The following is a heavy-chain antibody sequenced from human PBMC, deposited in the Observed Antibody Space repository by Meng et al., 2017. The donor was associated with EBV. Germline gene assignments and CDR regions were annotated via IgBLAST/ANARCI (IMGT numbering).Heavy chain of an antibody. Sequence: QGQSVQSGAEVKKPGASVKVSFKASGYTFTSYAMHWVRQAPGQRLEWMGWINAGNGNTKYSQKFQGRVTITRDTSASTAYMELSSLRSEDTAVYYCARSGATIFGVVIPTYYFDYWGQGTLVTVSS. D-gene: IGHD3-3*01. CDR3: ARSGATIFGVVIPTYYFDY. V-gene: IGHV1-3*01. J-gene: IGHJ4*02. CDR2: INAGNGNT. CDR1: GYTFTSYA.